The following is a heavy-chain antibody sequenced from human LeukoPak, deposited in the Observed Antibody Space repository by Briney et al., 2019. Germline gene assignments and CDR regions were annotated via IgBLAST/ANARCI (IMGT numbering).Heavy chain of an antibody. CDR2: ISSTGGTT. Sequence: GGTLRLSCAASGITFSSYGMSWVRQAPGKGLEWVSSISSTGGTTYYADSVKGRFTISRDNSKNSLYLQMNSLRVEDTALYYCARRAPSHDFDDWGQGTLVTVSS. J-gene: IGHJ4*02. V-gene: IGHV3-23*01. CDR3: ARRAPSHDFDD. CDR1: GITFSSYG.